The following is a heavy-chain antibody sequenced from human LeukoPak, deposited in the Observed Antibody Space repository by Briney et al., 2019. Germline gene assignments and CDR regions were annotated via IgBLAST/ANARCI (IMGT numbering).Heavy chain of an antibody. CDR3: ASIAAAGADLGY. J-gene: IGHJ4*02. V-gene: IGHV4-38-2*02. CDR2: IYHSGSI. Sequence: SETLSLTCTVSGYSISNGYYWGWIRQPPGRGLEWIGSIYHSGSIYYNPSLKSRVTISVDTSKNQLSLKLSSVTAADTAVYYCASIAAAGADLGYWGQGTLVTVSS. D-gene: IGHD6-13*01. CDR1: GYSISNGYY.